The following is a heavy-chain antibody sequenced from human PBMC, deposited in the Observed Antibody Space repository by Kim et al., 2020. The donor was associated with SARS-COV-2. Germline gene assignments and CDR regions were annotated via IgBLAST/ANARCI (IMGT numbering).Heavy chain of an antibody. CDR1: GFTFSTHW. J-gene: IGHJ6*02. V-gene: IGHV3-7*03. CDR2: IKEDGTEQ. CDR3: ARVHGSGCWAMDF. D-gene: IGHD3-10*01. Sequence: GGSLRLSCAASGFTFSTHWMAWVRQLPGKGLEWEANIKEDGTEQYYADSLMGRFMISRDNSKNSLYLQINSLRAEDTAVSYCARVHGSGCWAMDFWGQGTTVTVSS.